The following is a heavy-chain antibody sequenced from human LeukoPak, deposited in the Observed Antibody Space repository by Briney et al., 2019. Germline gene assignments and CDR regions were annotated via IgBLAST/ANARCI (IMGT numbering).Heavy chain of an antibody. CDR3: ARVLEGAFDI. J-gene: IGHJ3*02. CDR1: GFTFSSYG. V-gene: IGHV3-33*01. D-gene: IGHD2-15*01. CDR2: IWYDGSNK. Sequence: GGSLRLSCAASGFTFSSYGMHWVRQAPGKGLEWAAVIWYDGSNKYYAGSVKGRFTISRDNSKNTLYLQMNSLRAEDTAVYYCARVLEGAFDIWGQGTMVTVSS.